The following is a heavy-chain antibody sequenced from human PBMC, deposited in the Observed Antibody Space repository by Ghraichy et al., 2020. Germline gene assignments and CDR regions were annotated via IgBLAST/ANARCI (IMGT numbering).Heavy chain of an antibody. CDR3: ASAPRGSYYVAAVVGMDV. J-gene: IGHJ6*02. CDR2: IYSGGST. D-gene: IGHD1-26*01. V-gene: IGHV3-66*01. CDR1: GFTVSSNY. Sequence: GGSLRLSCAASGFTVSSNYMSWVRQAPGKGLEWVSVIYSGGSTYYADSVKGRFTISRDNSKNTLYLQMNSLRAEDTAVYYCASAPRGSYYVAAVVGMDVWGQGTTVTVSS.